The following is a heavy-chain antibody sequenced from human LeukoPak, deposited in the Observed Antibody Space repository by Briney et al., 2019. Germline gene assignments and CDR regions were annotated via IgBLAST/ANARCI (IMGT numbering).Heavy chain of an antibody. CDR2: IYYSGST. J-gene: IGHJ4*02. D-gene: IGHD5-24*01. V-gene: IGHV4-59*01. CDR3: ARGYNYGYFDY. Sequence: SETLSLTCTVSGGSISSYYLSWIRQPPGKGLEWIGYIYYSGSTNYNPSLKSRVTISVDTSKNQFSLKLSSVTAADTAVYYCARGYNYGYFDYWGQGTLVTVSS. CDR1: GGSISSYY.